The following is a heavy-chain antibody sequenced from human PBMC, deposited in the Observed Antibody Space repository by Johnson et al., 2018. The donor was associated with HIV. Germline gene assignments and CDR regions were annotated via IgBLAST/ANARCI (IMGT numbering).Heavy chain of an antibody. CDR1: GFTFTDYY. CDR2: ISTSGGGI. CDR3: ARVRYSSGWPIYAFDI. J-gene: IGHJ3*02. Sequence: VQVVESGGSLVKPGGSMRLSCAASGFTFTDYYMTWIRQAPGKGLEWVSHISTSGGGIYYADSVKGRFTISRDNARNSLYLQMNSLRAADTAVYYCARVRYSSGWPIYAFDIWGQGTVVIVSS. V-gene: IGHV3-11*04. D-gene: IGHD6-19*01.